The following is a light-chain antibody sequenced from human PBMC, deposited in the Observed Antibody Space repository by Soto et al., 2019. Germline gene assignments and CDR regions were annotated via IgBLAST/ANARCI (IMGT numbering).Light chain of an antibody. CDR1: SGDVGGYNY. CDR3: CSYTSGSTYV. Sequence: QAVVTQPASVSGSPGQSITISCTGSSGDVGGYNYVSWYHQHPGKAPQLIIYDVSNRPSGVSNRFSGSKSGDTASLTISGLQPEDEADYYCCSYTSGSTYVFGTGTKLTVL. CDR2: DVS. J-gene: IGLJ1*01. V-gene: IGLV2-14*03.